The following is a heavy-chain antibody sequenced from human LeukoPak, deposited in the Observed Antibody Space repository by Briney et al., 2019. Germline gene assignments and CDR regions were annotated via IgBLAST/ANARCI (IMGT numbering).Heavy chain of an antibody. CDR1: GYTFTSYG. Sequence: GASVKVSCKASGYTFTSYGISWVRQAPGQGLEWVGGIRPETGEPIFAQKFRGRVTITEDTFTDTGYLELRGLTSEDTAVYYCSTDSGRSYFYFDFWGQGTLVTVSS. CDR3: STDSGRSYFYFDF. J-gene: IGHJ4*02. V-gene: IGHV1-18*01. CDR2: IRPETGEP. D-gene: IGHD3-10*01.